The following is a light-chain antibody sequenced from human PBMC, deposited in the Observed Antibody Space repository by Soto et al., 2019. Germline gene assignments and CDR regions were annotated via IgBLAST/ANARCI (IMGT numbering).Light chain of an antibody. CDR3: ATWDDSLKGV. J-gene: IGLJ2*01. V-gene: IGLV1-44*01. CDR1: SSNIGSNT. CDR2: SNN. Sequence: QSVLTQPRSASGTPGQRVTISCSGSSSNIGSNTVSWYHQLPGTAPKLLIYSNNQRPSGVPDRFSGSKSGTSASLAISGLQSEDEADYYCATWDDSLKGVFGGGTKLTVL.